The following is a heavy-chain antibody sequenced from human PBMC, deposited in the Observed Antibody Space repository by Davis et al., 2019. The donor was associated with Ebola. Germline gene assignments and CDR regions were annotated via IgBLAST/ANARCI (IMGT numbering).Heavy chain of an antibody. CDR3: ARGGGTPAAAIDY. CDR2: ISAYNGNT. J-gene: IGHJ4*02. Sequence: AASVKVSCKASGYTFTSYDINWVRQAPGQGLEWMGWISAYNGNTNYAQKLQGRVTMTRDTSTSTVYMELSSLRSEDTAVYYCARGGGTPAAAIDYWGQGTLVTVSS. CDR1: GYTFTSYD. V-gene: IGHV1-18*01. D-gene: IGHD2-15*01.